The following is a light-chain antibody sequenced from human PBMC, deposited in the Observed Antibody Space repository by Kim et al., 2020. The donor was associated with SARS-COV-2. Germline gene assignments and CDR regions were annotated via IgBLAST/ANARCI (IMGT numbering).Light chain of an antibody. V-gene: IGKV1-5*03. CDR2: KAS. J-gene: IGKJ1*01. CDR1: QSIRSW. Sequence: DIQMTQSPSTLSASVGDGVTITCRASQSIRSWLAWYQQKPGKAPKLLIYKASSLESGVPSRFSGSESGTEFTLTISSLQPDDFATYYCQHYSGASRTFGQGTKVEIK. CDR3: QHYSGASRT.